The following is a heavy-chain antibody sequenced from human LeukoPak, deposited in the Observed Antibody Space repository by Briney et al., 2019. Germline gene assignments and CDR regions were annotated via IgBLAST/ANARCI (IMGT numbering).Heavy chain of an antibody. CDR3: ARQTGSGLFILP. CDR1: GGSITNYY. J-gene: IGHJ4*02. D-gene: IGHD3/OR15-3a*01. V-gene: IGHV4-4*07. CDR2: IYTSGST. Sequence: SSETLSLTCNVSGGSITNYYWSWIRQPAGKGLEWIGRIYTSGSTNYNPSLKSRVTMSVDTSKNQFSLKLSSVTAADTAVYYCARQTGSGLFILPGGQGTLVTVSS.